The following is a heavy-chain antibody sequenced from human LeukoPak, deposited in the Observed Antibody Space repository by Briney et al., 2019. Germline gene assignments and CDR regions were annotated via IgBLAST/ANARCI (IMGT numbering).Heavy chain of an antibody. CDR2: ISSSSSSTM. CDR3: ARLQGSGSFSSFDY. D-gene: IGHD3-10*01. CDR1: GFTFSTYS. Sequence: GGSLRLSCAASGFTFSTYSMNWVRQTPGQGLEWVSYISSSSSSTMYYADYVKGRFTISRDNAKNSLSLQMYSLRAEDTAVYYCARLQGSGSFSSFDYWGQGTLVTVSS. J-gene: IGHJ4*02. V-gene: IGHV3-48*01.